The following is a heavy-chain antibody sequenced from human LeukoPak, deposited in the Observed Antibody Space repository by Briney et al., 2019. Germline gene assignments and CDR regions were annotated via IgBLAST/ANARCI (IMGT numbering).Heavy chain of an antibody. J-gene: IGHJ6*03. V-gene: IGHV1-18*01. D-gene: IGHD5/OR15-5a*01. CDR3: ASGMCLAPRSCYYYYYMDV. CDR2: ISAYSGDT. Sequence: ASVKVSCKTSGYTFYSYGITWVRQAPGQGLEWMGWISAYSGDTNYAQKVQGRVTMTTDTSTSTVYMELRSLRSEDTAVYYCASGMCLAPRSCYYYYYMDVWGKGTTVTVSS. CDR1: GYTFYSYG.